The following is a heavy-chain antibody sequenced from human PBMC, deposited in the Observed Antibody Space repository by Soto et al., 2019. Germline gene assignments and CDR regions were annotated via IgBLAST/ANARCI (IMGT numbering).Heavy chain of an antibody. CDR2: IPYDGSHQ. CDR3: AKLRVLEWEVQESDY. CDR1: GFTFSSHG. Sequence: VQLVESGGGLVQPGGSLRLSCAASGFTFSSHGMHWIRQAPGKGLEWVAVIPYDGSHQYYADSVKGRFSISRDNSKNTLYLQMNSLRAEDTAVYYCAKLRVLEWEVQESDYWGQGTLVSVSS. J-gene: IGHJ4*02. V-gene: IGHV3-30*18. D-gene: IGHD3-3*01.